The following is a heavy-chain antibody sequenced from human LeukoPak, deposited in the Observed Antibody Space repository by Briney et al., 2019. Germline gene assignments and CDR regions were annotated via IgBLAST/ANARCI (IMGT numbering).Heavy chain of an antibody. CDR3: AASPDYYDSSGYSYYFDY. J-gene: IGHJ4*02. V-gene: IGHV1-58*01. Sequence: SVTVSCKASGFTFTISAVQWVRQARGQRLEWIGWIVVGSGNTNYAQKFQERVTITRDMSTSTAYMELSSMRSEDTAVYYCAASPDYYDSSGYSYYFDYWGQGTLVTVSS. CDR1: GFTFTISA. CDR2: IVVGSGNT. D-gene: IGHD3-22*01.